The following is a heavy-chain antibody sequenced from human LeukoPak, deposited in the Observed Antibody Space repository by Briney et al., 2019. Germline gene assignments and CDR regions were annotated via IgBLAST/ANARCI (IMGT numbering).Heavy chain of an antibody. Sequence: SETLSLTCTVSGGSISSYYWSWIRQPPGKGLEWIGYIYYSGSTYYNPSLKSRVTISVDTSKNQFSLKLSSVTAADTAVYYCARDPLSPGYYYGMDVWGQGTTVTVSS. J-gene: IGHJ6*02. D-gene: IGHD3-10*01. CDR3: ARDPLSPGYYYGMDV. V-gene: IGHV4-30-4*01. CDR1: GGSISSYY. CDR2: IYYSGST.